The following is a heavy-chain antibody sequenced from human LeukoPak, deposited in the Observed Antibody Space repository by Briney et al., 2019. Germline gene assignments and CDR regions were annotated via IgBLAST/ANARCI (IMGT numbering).Heavy chain of an antibody. D-gene: IGHD2-15*01. V-gene: IGHV4-30-4*01. Sequence: SQTLSLTCTVPGGSISSGDYYWSWIRQPPGKGLEWIGYIYYSGSTYYNPSLKSRVTISVDTSKNHFSLRLSSVTAADTAVYYCARYCSGGSCYPYYYYGMDVWGQGTTVTVSS. CDR1: GGSISSGDYY. J-gene: IGHJ6*02. CDR3: ARYCSGGSCYPYYYYGMDV. CDR2: IYYSGST.